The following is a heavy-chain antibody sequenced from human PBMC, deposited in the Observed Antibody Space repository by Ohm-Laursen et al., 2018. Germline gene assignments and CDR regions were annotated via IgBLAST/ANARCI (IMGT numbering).Heavy chain of an antibody. D-gene: IGHD3-16*01. CDR3: ATGDNSNAPSI. CDR2: IAVNSGVA. CDR1: GFTLSRFS. Sequence: SLRLSCTASGFTLSRFSVNWVRQAPGKGLEWVSGIAVNSGVAYFGDSVKDRFTISRDNARNSFHLHMDSLRVEDTAVYYCATGDNSNAPSIWGRGTLVTVSS. V-gene: IGHV3-21*06. J-gene: IGHJ4*01.